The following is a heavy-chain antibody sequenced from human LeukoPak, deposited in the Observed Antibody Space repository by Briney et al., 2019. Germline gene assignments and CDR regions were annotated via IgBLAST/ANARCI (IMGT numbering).Heavy chain of an antibody. V-gene: IGHV4-61*05. CDR1: GGSISSSSYY. Sequence: SETLSLTCTVSGGSISSSSYYWGWIRQPPGKGLEWIGYIYYSGSTNYNPSLKSRVTISVDTSENQFSLKLSSVTAADTAVYYCAIHYYGSGSFRWSYYYYGMGVWGQGTTVTVSS. CDR3: AIHYYGSGSFRWSYYYYGMGV. CDR2: IYYSGST. J-gene: IGHJ6*02. D-gene: IGHD3-10*01.